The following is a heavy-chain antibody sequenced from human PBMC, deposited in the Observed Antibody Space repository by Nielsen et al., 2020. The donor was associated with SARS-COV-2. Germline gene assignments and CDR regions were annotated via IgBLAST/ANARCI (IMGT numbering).Heavy chain of an antibody. CDR2: IYKDGTSK. J-gene: IGHJ4*02. D-gene: IGHD7-27*01. CDR1: GFTFSSHA. Sequence: GESLKISCAASGFTFSSHAMHWVRQAPGKGLEWVAVIYKDGTSKYYADSVKGRFTISRDNTKNTLYLEMYSLRPEDTAVYYCARDRPNWGDFDYWGQGTMVTVSS. CDR3: ARDRPNWGDFDY. V-gene: IGHV3-30-3*01.